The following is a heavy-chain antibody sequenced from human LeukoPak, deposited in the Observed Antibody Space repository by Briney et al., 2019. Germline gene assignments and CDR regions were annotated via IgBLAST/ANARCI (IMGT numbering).Heavy chain of an antibody. D-gene: IGHD3-3*01. CDR1: GYTFTSYG. J-gene: IGHJ6*02. V-gene: IGHV1-18*01. Sequence: ASVKVSCKASGYTFTSYGICWVRQAPGQGLEWMGWISAYNGNTNYAQKLQGRVTMTTDTSTSTAYMELRSLRSDDTAVYYCARERFLEWLEYYGMDVWGQGTTVTVSS. CDR3: ARERFLEWLEYYGMDV. CDR2: ISAYNGNT.